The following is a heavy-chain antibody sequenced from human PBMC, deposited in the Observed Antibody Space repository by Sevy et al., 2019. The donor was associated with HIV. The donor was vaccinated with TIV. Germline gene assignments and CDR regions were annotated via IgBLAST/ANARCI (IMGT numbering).Heavy chain of an antibody. CDR3: VSHSRGANDY. D-gene: IGHD3-16*01. CDR1: GGSISSYY. J-gene: IGHJ4*02. Sequence: SETLSLTCTVSGGSISSYYWSWIRQPPGKGLECIGYIYHSGRSTYSPSLKSRVTISIDTSKRQFSLKLRSVTAADTAVYYCVSHSRGANDYWGQGTLVTVSS. CDR2: IYHSGRS. V-gene: IGHV4-59*01.